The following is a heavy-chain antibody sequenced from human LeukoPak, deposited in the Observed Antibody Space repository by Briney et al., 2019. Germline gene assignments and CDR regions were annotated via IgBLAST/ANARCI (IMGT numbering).Heavy chain of an antibody. CDR3: ARGSGRSPDL. V-gene: IGHV3-7*01. CDR2: IKTDGSEI. J-gene: IGHJ5*02. D-gene: IGHD3-3*01. CDR1: GFTFSTNW. Sequence: PGGSLRLSCVASGFTFSTNWMSCARQAPGKGLQWVAYIKTDGSEINHVDSVKGRFSISRDNAKNSLFLQMDSLRVEDTAVYFCARGSGRSPDLWGQGTLVTVSS.